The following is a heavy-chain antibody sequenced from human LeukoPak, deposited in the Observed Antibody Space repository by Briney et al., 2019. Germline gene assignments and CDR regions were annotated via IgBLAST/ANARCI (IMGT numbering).Heavy chain of an antibody. D-gene: IGHD2-15*01. CDR2: FDPEDGET. J-gene: IGHJ6*02. CDR3: ATGRIVVGATPQPNYYGMDV. CDR1: GYTLTELS. V-gene: IGHV1-24*01. Sequence: ASVKVSCEVSGYTLTELSMHWVRQAPGKGLEWMGGFDPEDGETIYAQKFQGRVTMTEDTSTDTAYMELSSLRSEDTAVYYCATGRIVVGATPQPNYYGMDVWGQGTTVTVSS.